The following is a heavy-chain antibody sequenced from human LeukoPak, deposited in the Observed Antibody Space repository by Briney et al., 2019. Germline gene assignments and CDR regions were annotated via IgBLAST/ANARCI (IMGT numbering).Heavy chain of an antibody. V-gene: IGHV4-61*02. D-gene: IGHD2-2*02. CDR1: GGSISSGSYY. CDR3: ARASGYCSSTSCYTGYFQH. Sequence: SQTLSLTCTVSGGSISSGSYYRSWIRQPAGKGLEWIGRIYTSGSTNYNPSLKSRVTISVDTSKNQFSLKLSSVTAADTAVYYCARASGYCSSTSCYTGYFQHWGQGTLVTVSS. J-gene: IGHJ1*01. CDR2: IYTSGST.